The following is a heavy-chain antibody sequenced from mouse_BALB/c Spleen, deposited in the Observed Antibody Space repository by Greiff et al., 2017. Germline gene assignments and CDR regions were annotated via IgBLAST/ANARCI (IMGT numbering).Heavy chain of an antibody. J-gene: IGHJ2*01. V-gene: IGHV14-3*02. CDR3: ADDGLYYFDY. CDR1: GFNIKDYY. D-gene: IGHD2-3*01. CDR2: IDPANGNT. Sequence: EVQLQQSGAELVRSGASVKLSCTASGFNIKDYYMHWVKQRPEQGLEWIGRIDPANGNTKYDPKFQGKATITADTSSNTAYLQLSSLTSEDTAVYYCADDGLYYFDYWGQGTTLTVSS.